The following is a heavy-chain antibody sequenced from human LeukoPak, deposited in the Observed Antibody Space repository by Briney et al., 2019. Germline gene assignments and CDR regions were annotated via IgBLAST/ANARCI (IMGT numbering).Heavy chain of an antibody. V-gene: IGHV3-23*01. CDR2: ISGSGGST. D-gene: IGHD1-26*01. CDR3: ASPLYSGSYLGSF. Sequence: GGSLRLSCAASGFTLGNYAMNWVRQAPGKGLEWVSAISGSGGSTYYADSVKGRFTISRDNSKNTLFLLMNSLRADDTAVYYCASPLYSGSYLGSFWGQGTLVTVSS. CDR1: GFTLGNYA. J-gene: IGHJ4*02.